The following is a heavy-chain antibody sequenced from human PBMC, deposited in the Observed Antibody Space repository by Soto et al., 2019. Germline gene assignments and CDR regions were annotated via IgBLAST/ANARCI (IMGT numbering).Heavy chain of an antibody. CDR3: ARVAVPHYDGSGRPYYFDY. J-gene: IGHJ4*02. CDR2: ISAYNGNT. Sequence: GASVKVSCKASGYTFTSYGISWVRQAPGQGLEWMGWISAYNGNTNYAQKLQGRVTMTTDTSTSTAYMEPRSLRSDDTAVYYCARVAVPHYDGSGRPYYFDYWGQGTLVTVSS. V-gene: IGHV1-18*01. D-gene: IGHD3-10*01. CDR1: GYTFTSYG.